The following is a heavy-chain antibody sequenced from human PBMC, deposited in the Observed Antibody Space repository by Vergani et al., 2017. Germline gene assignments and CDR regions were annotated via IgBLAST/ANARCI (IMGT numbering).Heavy chain of an antibody. Sequence: QITLKESGPTLVKPTQTLTLTCTFSGFSLNTRGVSVAWIRQPPGKALDWLALIYWNDDQHYSPSLNNRVTITKDTSKNQVVLTMTNMDNVDTGTYYCVYRKTGCGITVCFYPFYYYYYMDVWGKGTTVTVSS. J-gene: IGHJ6*03. CDR1: GFSLNTRGVS. V-gene: IGHV2-5*04. CDR2: IYWNDDQ. D-gene: IGHD7-27*01. CDR3: VYRKTGCGITVCFYPFYYYYYMDV.